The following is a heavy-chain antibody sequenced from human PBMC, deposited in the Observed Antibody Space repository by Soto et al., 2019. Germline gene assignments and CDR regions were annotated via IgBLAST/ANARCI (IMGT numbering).Heavy chain of an antibody. V-gene: IGHV3-74*01. CDR3: ARDHNWSYDY. D-gene: IGHD1-1*01. J-gene: IGHJ4*02. CDR2: IGPDGSGT. CDR1: GFTFSSHW. Sequence: GGSLRLSCAASGFTFSSHWMHWVRQVPGKGLAWVSHIGPDGSGTRYADSVQGRFTISRDNARNTLYLQMDSLRDGDTAVYYCARDHNWSYDYWGPGXLVTVYS.